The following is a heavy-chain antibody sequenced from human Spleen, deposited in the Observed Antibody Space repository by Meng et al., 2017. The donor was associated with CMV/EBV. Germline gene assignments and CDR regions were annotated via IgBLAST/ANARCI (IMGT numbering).Heavy chain of an antibody. CDR2: IYPGDSDT. D-gene: IGHD3-10*01. Sequence: GEALKISWKGSGYSFTRYWIGWVRQTPGKGLEWIGVIYPGDSDTRYSPSFQGQVTMSADNSITTAYLQWSSLEASDTAMYYCAGRLRSPRGYAMDVWGQGTSVTVSS. V-gene: IGHV5-51*01. J-gene: IGHJ6*02. CDR3: AGRLRSPRGYAMDV. CDR1: GYSFTRYW.